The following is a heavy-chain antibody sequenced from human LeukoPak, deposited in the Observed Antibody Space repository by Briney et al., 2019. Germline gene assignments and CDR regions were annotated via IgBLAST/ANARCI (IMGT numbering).Heavy chain of an antibody. CDR1: GFSFSGYA. V-gene: IGHV3-23*01. CDR2: ISGSGSHT. Sequence: GGSLRLSCAASGFSFSGYAMSWVRQAPGKGLEWVSSISGSGSHTYHADSVKGRFTISRDNSKNTLYLQMNSLRAEDTAVYYCAKESDPTPNPTNWFDPWGQGTLVTVSS. CDR3: AKESDPTPNPTNWFDP. J-gene: IGHJ5*02.